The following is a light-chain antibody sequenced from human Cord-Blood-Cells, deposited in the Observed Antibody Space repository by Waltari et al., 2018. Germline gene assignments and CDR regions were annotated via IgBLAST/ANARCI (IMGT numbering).Light chain of an antibody. CDR3: KQYGSSPYT. V-gene: IGKV3-20*01. CDR2: GAS. Sequence: EIVLTQSPGTLSLSPGERATLTCRASQSVSSSYLAWYQQKPGQAPRLLIYGASSRAPGIPDRFSGSGSGTHFTLTISILEPEDFAVYYCKQYGSSPYTFGQGTKLEIK. CDR1: QSVSSSY. J-gene: IGKJ2*01.